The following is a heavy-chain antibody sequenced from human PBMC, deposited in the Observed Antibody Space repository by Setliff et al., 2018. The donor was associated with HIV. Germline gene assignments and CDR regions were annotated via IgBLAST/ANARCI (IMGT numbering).Heavy chain of an antibody. CDR1: GYSISSGYY. D-gene: IGHD3-16*01. Sequence: SETLSLTCAVSGYSISSGYYWGWIRQSPGKGLEWIGNIHHSGSTYYNPSLKSRVTISVDTPKNQFSLKLSSVTAADTAVYYCARSKKRGDYYYYYYYMDVWGKGTTVTVSS. V-gene: IGHV4-38-2*01. J-gene: IGHJ6*03. CDR3: ARSKKRGDYYYYYYYMDV. CDR2: IHHSGST.